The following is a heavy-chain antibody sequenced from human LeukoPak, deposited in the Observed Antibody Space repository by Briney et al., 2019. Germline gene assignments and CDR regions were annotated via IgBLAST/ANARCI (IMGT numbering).Heavy chain of an antibody. J-gene: IGHJ3*02. CDR1: GFTFTSSA. D-gene: IGHD4-23*01. Sequence: SVKVSCKASGFTFTSSAMQWVRQARGQRLEWIGWIVVGSGNTNYAQKFQERVTITRDMSTSTAYMELSSLRSEDTAVYYCAAEGEVTPGYDSFDIWGQGTMVTVSS. CDR2: IVVGSGNT. CDR3: AAEGEVTPGYDSFDI. V-gene: IGHV1-58*02.